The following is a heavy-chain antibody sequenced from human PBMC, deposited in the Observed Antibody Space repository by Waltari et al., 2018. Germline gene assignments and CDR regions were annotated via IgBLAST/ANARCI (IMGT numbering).Heavy chain of an antibody. V-gene: IGHV3-48*03. CDR2: ISSSGSTI. CDR3: ASPTGYRRYGMDV. CDR1: GFTFSSYE. D-gene: IGHD6-13*01. Sequence: EVQLVESGGGLVQPGGSLRLSCAASGFTFSSYEMNWVRQAPGKGLEWVSYISSSGSTIYYADSVKGRFTISRDNAKNSLYLQMNSLRAEDTAVYYCASPTGYRRYGMDVWGQGTTVTVSS. J-gene: IGHJ6*02.